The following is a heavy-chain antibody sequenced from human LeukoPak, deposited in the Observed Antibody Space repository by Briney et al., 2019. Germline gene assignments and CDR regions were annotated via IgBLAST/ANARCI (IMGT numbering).Heavy chain of an antibody. Sequence: SVKVSCKASGGTFSSYAISWVRQAPGQGLEWMGGIIPIFGTANYAQKFQGRVTITADESTSTAYMELSSLRSEDTAVYYCARGGGSGSYIYYAFDIWGQGTMVTVSS. CDR3: ARGGGSGSYIYYAFDI. D-gene: IGHD1-26*01. V-gene: IGHV1-69*01. CDR2: IIPIFGTA. J-gene: IGHJ3*02. CDR1: GGTFSSYA.